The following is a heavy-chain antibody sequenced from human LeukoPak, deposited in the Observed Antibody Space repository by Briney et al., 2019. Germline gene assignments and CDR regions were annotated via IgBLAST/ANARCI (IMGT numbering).Heavy chain of an antibody. CDR1: GFTFDDYG. J-gene: IGHJ4*02. D-gene: IGHD3-22*01. CDR3: ARGYYDSSGKGGYFLDY. Sequence: GGSLRLSCAASGFTFDDYGMSWVRQAPGKGLEWVSDISWNGGYIGYVDSVKGRFTISRDNAKNSLYLQMNSLRAEDTALYYCARGYYDSSGKGGYFLDYWGQGTLVTVSS. CDR2: ISWNGGYI. V-gene: IGHV3-20*04.